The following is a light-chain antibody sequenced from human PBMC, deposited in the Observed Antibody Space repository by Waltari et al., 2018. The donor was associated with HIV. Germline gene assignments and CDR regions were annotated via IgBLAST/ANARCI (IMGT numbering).Light chain of an antibody. CDR1: SSNIGTNP. CDR2: SSN. Sequence: QSVLTQPPSASGTPGQRVTIPCSGSSSNIGTNPVNWYQQLPGTTPKLLIDSSNQRPSGGPDRFSGSKSGTSASLAISGLQSEDEADYFCAAWDDSLDGHVLFGGGTKLTVL. V-gene: IGLV1-44*01. J-gene: IGLJ2*01. CDR3: AAWDDSLDGHVL.